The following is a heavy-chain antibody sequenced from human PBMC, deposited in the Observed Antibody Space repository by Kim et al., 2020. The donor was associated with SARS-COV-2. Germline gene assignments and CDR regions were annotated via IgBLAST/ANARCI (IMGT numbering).Heavy chain of an antibody. CDR3: ARGHSSGWSNHWYFDL. J-gene: IGHJ2*01. V-gene: IGHV4-59*13. Sequence: SETLSLTCTVSGGSISSYYWSWIRQPPVKGLEWIGYIYYSGSTNYNPSLKSRVTISVDTSKNQFSLKLSSVTAADTAVYYCARGHSSGWSNHWYFDLWGRGTLVTVSS. CDR2: IYYSGST. CDR1: GGSISSYY. D-gene: IGHD6-19*01.